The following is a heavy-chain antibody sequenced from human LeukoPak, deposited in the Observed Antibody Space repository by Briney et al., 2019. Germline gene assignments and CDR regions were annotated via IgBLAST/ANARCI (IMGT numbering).Heavy chain of an antibody. J-gene: IGHJ4*02. CDR3: AREINWTERYYFDY. V-gene: IGHV4-39*07. CDR2: IRYSGST. D-gene: IGHD1-20*01. CDR1: GASISNSFYY. Sequence: PSETLSLTCTVPGASISNSFYYWGWIRQPPGTGLEWIGHIRYSGSTYHNPSPKSRVTISVDTSKNQFSLKLSSVTAADTAVYYCAREINWTERYYFDYWGQGTLVTVSS.